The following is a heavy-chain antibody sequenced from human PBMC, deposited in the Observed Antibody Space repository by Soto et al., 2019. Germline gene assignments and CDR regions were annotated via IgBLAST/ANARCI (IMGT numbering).Heavy chain of an antibody. D-gene: IGHD5-12*01. V-gene: IGHV4-30-4*01. CDR3: AREMATISGYFDY. CDR2: IYYSGST. Sequence: SETLSLTCTVSGGSISSCDYYWSWLRQPPGKGLEWIGYIYYSGSTYYNPSLKSRVTISVDTSKNQFSLKLSSVTAADTAVYYCAREMATISGYFDYWGQGTLVTVSS. J-gene: IGHJ4*02. CDR1: GGSISSCDYY.